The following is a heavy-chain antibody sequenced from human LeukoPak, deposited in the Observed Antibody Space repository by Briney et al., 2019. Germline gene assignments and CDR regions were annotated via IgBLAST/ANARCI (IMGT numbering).Heavy chain of an antibody. Sequence: GESLKISCKGSGYSFTSYWIGWVRQMPGKGLEGMGIIYPGDSDTRYSPSFQGQVTISADKSNSTAYLQWGSLKASDTAMYYCARLLLWFGELSGFDYWGQGTLVTVSS. CDR3: ARLLLWFGELSGFDY. CDR2: IYPGDSDT. CDR1: GYSFTSYW. D-gene: IGHD3-10*01. V-gene: IGHV5-51*01. J-gene: IGHJ4*02.